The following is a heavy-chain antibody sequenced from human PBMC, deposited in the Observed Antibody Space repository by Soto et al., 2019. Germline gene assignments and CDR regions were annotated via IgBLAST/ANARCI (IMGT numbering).Heavy chain of an antibody. CDR3: AREGRYCSGGSCSIRYFDY. V-gene: IGHV4-30-4*01. D-gene: IGHD2-15*01. CDR2: IYYSGST. Sequence: SETLSLTCTVSGGSISSGDYYWSWIRQPPGKALEWIGYIYYSGSTYYNPSLKSRVTISVDTSKNQFSLKLSSVTAADTAVYYCAREGRYCSGGSCSIRYFDYWGQGTLVTVSS. J-gene: IGHJ4*02. CDR1: GGSISSGDYY.